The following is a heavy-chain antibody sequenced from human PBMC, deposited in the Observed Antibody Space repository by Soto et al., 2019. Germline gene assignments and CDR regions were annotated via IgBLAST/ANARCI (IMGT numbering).Heavy chain of an antibody. J-gene: IGHJ4*02. CDR3: ARQRLLRLKPDFDI. D-gene: IGHD2-21*02. CDR2: MYYSGSS. Sequence: PSETLSLTCSVSGGSTSDKSYFWGWVHQSPGKGLEWIGSMYYSGSSYYNPSLKSRVAISVDTSKNQFSLKLRSVTAADTAVYFCARQRLLRLKPDFDIWGQGTLVTVSS. V-gene: IGHV4-39*01. CDR1: GGSTSDKSYF.